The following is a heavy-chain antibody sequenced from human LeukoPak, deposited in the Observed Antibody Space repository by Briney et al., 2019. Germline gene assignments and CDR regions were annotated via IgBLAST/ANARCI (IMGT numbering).Heavy chain of an antibody. J-gene: IGHJ4*02. Sequence: GGSLRLSCAASGFTVSSNYMSWVRQAPGKGLEWVSVIYSGGSTYYADSVKGRFTISRDNSKNTLYLQMNSLRAEDTAVYYCAKDTGERLGILTGYYKSRKSYFDYWGQGTLVTVSS. CDR3: AKDTGERLGILTGYYKSRKSYFDY. CDR1: GFTVSSNY. D-gene: IGHD3-9*01. V-gene: IGHV3-53*05. CDR2: IYSGGST.